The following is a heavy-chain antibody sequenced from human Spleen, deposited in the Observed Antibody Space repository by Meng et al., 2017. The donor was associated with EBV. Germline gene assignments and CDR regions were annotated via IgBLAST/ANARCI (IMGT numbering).Heavy chain of an antibody. Sequence: QVQLQESGPGLVKPSGTLSITCVVSGGSISTDSWWSWVRQPPGKGLEWIGEIHHSGSTNYNPSLKSRVSMSLDKSKSQFSLRLSSMTAADTAVYYCARANLKDLLRTYFDFWGQGTLVTVSS. V-gene: IGHV4-4*02. D-gene: IGHD1-26*01. CDR2: IHHSGST. J-gene: IGHJ4*02. CDR3: ARANLKDLLRTYFDF. CDR1: GGSISTDSW.